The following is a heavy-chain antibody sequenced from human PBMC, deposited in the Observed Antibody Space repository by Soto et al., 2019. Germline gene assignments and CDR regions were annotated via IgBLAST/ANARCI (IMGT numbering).Heavy chain of an antibody. D-gene: IGHD2-8*02. Sequence: SETLSLTCTVSGGPVRDAYSYWTWIRQPPGKGLEWMGYLSYTGSTYYNPSLRNRATISVDESSNHLSLRLSSATAADTAVYYCARELEGGVFDIWGRGTLVTVSS. CDR1: GGPVRDAYSY. CDR3: ARELEGGVFDI. CDR2: LSYTGST. V-gene: IGHV4-30-4*01. J-gene: IGHJ3*02.